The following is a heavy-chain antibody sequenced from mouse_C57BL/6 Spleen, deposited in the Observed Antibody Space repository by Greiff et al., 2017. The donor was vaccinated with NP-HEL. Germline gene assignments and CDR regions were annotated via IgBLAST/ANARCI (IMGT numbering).Heavy chain of an antibody. CDR1: GYAFSSSW. Sequence: VQLQQSGPELVKPGASVKISCKASGYAFSSSWMNWVKQRPGKGLEWIGRIYPGDGDTNYNGKFKGKATLTADKSSSTAYMQLSSLTSEDSAVYFCARRLLPYYFDYWGQGTTLTVSS. V-gene: IGHV1-82*01. D-gene: IGHD2-3*01. CDR3: ARRLLPYYFDY. J-gene: IGHJ2*01. CDR2: IYPGDGDT.